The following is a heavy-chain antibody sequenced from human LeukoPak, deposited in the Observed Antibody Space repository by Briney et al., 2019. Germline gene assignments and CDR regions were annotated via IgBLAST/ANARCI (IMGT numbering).Heavy chain of an antibody. CDR2: TKPNSGGT. CDR1: GYTFTGYY. V-gene: IGHV1-2*02. Sequence: GASVKVSCKASGYTFTGYYMHWVRQAPGQGVERMVWTKPNSGGTNYGPKFQGRVTMTRDTSISTAYMELTRLRSDDTAVYYCARGFVVAADRLDSWGQGTLVTVSS. CDR3: ARGFVVAADRLDS. J-gene: IGHJ4*02. D-gene: IGHD2-15*01.